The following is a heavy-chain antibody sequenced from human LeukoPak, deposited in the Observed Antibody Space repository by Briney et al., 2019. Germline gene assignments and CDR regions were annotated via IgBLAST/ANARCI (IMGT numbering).Heavy chain of an antibody. Sequence: GGSLRLSCAASGSDFSSNWMHWVRHAPGQGLVWVSRIKGDGISTNYADSVKGRFTISRDIAKNTLYLQMNSLRAEDTGVYYCAKDHYWSIDYWGRGTLVTVSS. D-gene: IGHD3-3*01. J-gene: IGHJ4*02. CDR1: GSDFSSNW. CDR2: IKGDGIST. CDR3: AKDHYWSIDY. V-gene: IGHV3-74*01.